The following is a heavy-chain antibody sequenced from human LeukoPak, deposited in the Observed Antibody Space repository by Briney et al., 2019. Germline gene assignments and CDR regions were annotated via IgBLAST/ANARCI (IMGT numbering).Heavy chain of an antibody. CDR2: ISSDGGTK. J-gene: IGHJ4*02. V-gene: IGHV3-30-3*01. CDR1: GFTFSNYP. D-gene: IGHD5-18*01. Sequence: GGSLRLSCAASGFTFSNYPMHWVRQAPGKGLEWLAVISSDGGTKYYADSVQGRFTVSRDNSQNTLSLQMNSLKTEDTAVYYCTTGTWIQLWLADYWGQGTLVTVSS. CDR3: TTGTWIQLWLADY.